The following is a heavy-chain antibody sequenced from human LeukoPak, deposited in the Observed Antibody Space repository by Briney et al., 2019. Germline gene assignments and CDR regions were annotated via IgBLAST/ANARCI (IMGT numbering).Heavy chain of an antibody. CDR1: GGSISSSSYY. CDR3: AIHSSGYSGDAFDI. J-gene: IGHJ3*02. V-gene: IGHV4-39*01. D-gene: IGHD3-22*01. Sequence: PSETLSLTYTVSGGSISSSSYYWGWIRQPPGKGLEWIGSIYYSGSTYYNPSLKSRVTISVDTSKNQFSLKLSSVTAADTAVYYCAIHSSGYSGDAFDIWGQGTMVTVSS. CDR2: IYYSGST.